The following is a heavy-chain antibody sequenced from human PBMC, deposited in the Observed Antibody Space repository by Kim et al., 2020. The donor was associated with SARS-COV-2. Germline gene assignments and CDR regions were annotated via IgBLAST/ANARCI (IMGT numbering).Heavy chain of an antibody. Sequence: GGSLRLSCGASGFTFSSYSMNWVRQAPGKGLEWVSSISSSSSSIYYADSVKGRFTISRDNAKNSLYLQMNSLGAEDTAVFYCARDYDYIWGSYRGYFDYWGQGTQVTVSS. CDR2: ISSSSSSI. CDR1: GFTFSSYS. V-gene: IGHV3-21*01. J-gene: IGHJ4*02. CDR3: ARDYDYIWGSYRGYFDY. D-gene: IGHD3-16*02.